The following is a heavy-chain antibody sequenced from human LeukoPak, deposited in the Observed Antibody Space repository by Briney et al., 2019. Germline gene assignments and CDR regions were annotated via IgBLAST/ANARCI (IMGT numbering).Heavy chain of an antibody. CDR2: IYYSGST. J-gene: IGHJ6*03. D-gene: IGHD3-16*01. Sequence: SETLPLTCTVSGGSISSYYWSWIRQPPGKGLEWIGYIYYSGSTNYNPSLKSRVTISVDTSKNQFSLKLSSVAAADTAVYYCARDITHYYYYMDVWGKGNSVTVSS. CDR1: GGSISSYY. CDR3: ARDITHYYYYMDV. V-gene: IGHV4-59*01.